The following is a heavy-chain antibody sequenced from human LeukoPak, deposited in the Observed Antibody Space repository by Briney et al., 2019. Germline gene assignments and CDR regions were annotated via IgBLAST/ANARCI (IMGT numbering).Heavy chain of an antibody. V-gene: IGHV4-59*01. Sequence: SETLSLTCTVSGGTISSYFWRWIRQPPGKGLEWIGSIYYSGSTNYNPSLKSRVTISVDTSKNQFSLKLSSVTAADTAVYYCASARLGSGLEGAFDIWGQGTMVTVSS. D-gene: IGHD6-25*01. CDR2: IYYSGST. CDR3: ASARLGSGLEGAFDI. CDR1: GGTISSYF. J-gene: IGHJ3*02.